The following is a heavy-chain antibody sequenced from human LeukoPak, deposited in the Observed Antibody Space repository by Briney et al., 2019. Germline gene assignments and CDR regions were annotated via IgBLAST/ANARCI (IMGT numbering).Heavy chain of an antibody. Sequence: GGSLRLSCAASGFTFSSYGMSWVRQAPGKGLEWVSAISGSGGSTYYADSVQGRFTISRDNSKNTLYLQMNSLRAEDTAVYYCAKDTMVRGVFDYWGQGTLVTVSS. V-gene: IGHV3-23*01. CDR2: ISGSGGST. D-gene: IGHD3-10*01. J-gene: IGHJ4*02. CDR3: AKDTMVRGVFDY. CDR1: GFTFSSYG.